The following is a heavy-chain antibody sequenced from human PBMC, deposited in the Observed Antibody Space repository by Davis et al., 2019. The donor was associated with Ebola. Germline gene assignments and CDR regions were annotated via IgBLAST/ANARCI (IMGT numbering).Heavy chain of an antibody. CDR2: ISASGGAT. Sequence: PGGSLRLFCAASGFLFSSYAMSWVRQAPGRGLEWVSSISASGGATFYADSVKGRIVMSRDNSNDTLYLRMNNLRAEDTAIYYCAKDLTSYYGSGDFFDYWGQGILVTVSP. CDR1: GFLFSSYA. J-gene: IGHJ4*02. CDR3: AKDLTSYYGSGDFFDY. V-gene: IGHV3-23*01. D-gene: IGHD3-10*01.